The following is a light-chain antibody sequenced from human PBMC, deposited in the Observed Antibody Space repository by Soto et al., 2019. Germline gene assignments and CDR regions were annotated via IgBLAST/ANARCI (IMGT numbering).Light chain of an antibody. V-gene: IGKV1-17*03. CDR2: ETS. Sequence: DVQMTQSPSAMSASVGDRVTIACRASQDISRFVAWFQHKPGRAPERLIYETSNLQPGVPSRFSGSGSGTAFTLAISCLQPEDFATYYCLQHNTYPYTFGQGTKLEIK. CDR1: QDISRF. CDR3: LQHNTYPYT. J-gene: IGKJ2*01.